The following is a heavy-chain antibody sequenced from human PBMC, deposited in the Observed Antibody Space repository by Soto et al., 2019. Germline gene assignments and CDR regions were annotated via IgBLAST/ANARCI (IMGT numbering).Heavy chain of an antibody. V-gene: IGHV1-58*01. J-gene: IGHJ4*02. D-gene: IGHD3-3*01. Sequence: SVKVSCKTSGFMFTSSAVQWVRQARGQRLEWIGWLVVGSGNTHYAQHFQERVTLTRDMSTGTAYRELSSLRSEDTAVYYCAAVPVLRFLKWLPAYFDYWGQGTLVTVSS. CDR1: GFMFTSSA. CDR2: LVVGSGNT. CDR3: AAVPVLRFLKWLPAYFDY.